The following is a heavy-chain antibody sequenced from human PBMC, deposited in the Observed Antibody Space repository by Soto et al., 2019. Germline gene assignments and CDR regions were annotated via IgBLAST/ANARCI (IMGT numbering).Heavy chain of an antibody. J-gene: IGHJ4*02. CDR1: KVNFSDYS. CDR3: AKKVNSGPGSQYFDY. CDR2: FRTGGDDGTT. Sequence: VGLIRLSCRAAKVNFSDYSMNWVSTAPGKGLEWVSGFRTGGDDGTTYYADSVKGRFTISRDNSKNTLFLQMNSLRAEDTALYYCAKKVNSGPGSQYFDYWGQGTLVTVSS. D-gene: IGHD3-10*01. V-gene: IGHV3-23*01.